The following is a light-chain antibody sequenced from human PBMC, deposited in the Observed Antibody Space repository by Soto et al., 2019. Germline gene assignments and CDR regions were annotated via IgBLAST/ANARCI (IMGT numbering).Light chain of an antibody. Sequence: DIVMTQSPLSLPVTPGEPASISCRSNQSLLHSNGYKYLDWYLQKPGQSPQLLIYLGSNRASGVPARFSGSGSGTDFTLKISRVEAEDVGVFYCMQALQTPWTFGQGTKVEIK. CDR3: MQALQTPWT. CDR1: QSLLHSNGYKY. V-gene: IGKV2-28*01. J-gene: IGKJ1*01. CDR2: LGS.